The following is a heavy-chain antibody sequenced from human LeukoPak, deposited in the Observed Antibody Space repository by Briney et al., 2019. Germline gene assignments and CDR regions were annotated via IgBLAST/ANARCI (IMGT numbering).Heavy chain of an antibody. D-gene: IGHD3-3*01. CDR3: ARNTVFWRYYYMDV. J-gene: IGHJ6*03. CDR1: GGSISSGSYY. CDR2: IYTSGST. V-gene: IGHV4-61*02. Sequence: PSETLFLTCTVSGGSISSGSYYWSWIRQPAGKGLEWIGRIYTSGSTNYNPSLKSRVTISVDTSKNQFSLKLSSVTAADTAVYYCARNTVFWRYYYMDVWGKGTTVTVSS.